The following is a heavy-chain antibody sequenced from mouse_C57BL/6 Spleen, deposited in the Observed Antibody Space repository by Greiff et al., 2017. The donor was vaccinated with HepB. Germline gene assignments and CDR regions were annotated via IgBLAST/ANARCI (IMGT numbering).Heavy chain of an antibody. CDR3: ARRRDYDNWYFDV. D-gene: IGHD2-4*01. J-gene: IGHJ1*03. Sequence: QVQLQQSGAELVKPGASVKISCKASGYAFSSYWMNWVKQRPGKGLEWIGQIYPGDGDTNYNGKFKGKATLTADKSSSTAYMQLSSLTSEDSAVYFCARRRDYDNWYFDVWGTGTTVTVSS. CDR1: GYAFSSYW. CDR2: IYPGDGDT. V-gene: IGHV1-80*01.